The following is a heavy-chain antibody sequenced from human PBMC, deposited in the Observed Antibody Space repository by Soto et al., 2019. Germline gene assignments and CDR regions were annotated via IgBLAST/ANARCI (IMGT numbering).Heavy chain of an antibody. J-gene: IGHJ3*02. V-gene: IGHV4-59*01. CDR1: GGSISSYY. CDR3: ARGTTXXXDXFDI. CDR2: IYYSGST. Sequence: LSLTCTVSGGSISSYYWSWIRQPPGKGLEWIGYIYYSGSTNYNPSLKSRVTISVDTSKNQFSLKLSSVTAADTAVYYCARGTTXXXDXFDIWGQGTMVTXSS. D-gene: IGHD4-17*01.